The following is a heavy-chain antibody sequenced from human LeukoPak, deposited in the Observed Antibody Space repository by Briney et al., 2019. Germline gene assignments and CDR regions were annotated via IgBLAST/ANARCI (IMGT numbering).Heavy chain of an antibody. V-gene: IGHV5-51*01. CDR2: IYPGDSDT. CDR3: ARPSRADYFDY. J-gene: IGHJ4*02. CDR1: GYSSTSYW. Sequence: GESLKISCKGSGYSSTSYWIGWVRQMPGKGREWMGIIYPGDSDTRYSPSFQGQVTISADKSISTAYLQWSGLKASDTAMYYCARPSRADYFDYWGQGTLVTVSS.